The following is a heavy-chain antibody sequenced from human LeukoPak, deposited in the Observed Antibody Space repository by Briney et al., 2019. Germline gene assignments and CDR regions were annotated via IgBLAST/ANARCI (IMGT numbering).Heavy chain of an antibody. D-gene: IGHD6-13*01. CDR1: GGTFSRFT. CDR2: IIPIFGTA. J-gene: IGHJ5*02. CDR3: ARPVKSSSWPLDWFDP. Sequence: ASVKVSCKASGGTFSRFTISWVRQAPGQGLEWMGGIIPIFGTANYAQKFQGRVTITADESTSTAYMELSSLRSEDTAVYYCARPVKSSSWPLDWFDPWGQGTLVTVSS. V-gene: IGHV1-69*13.